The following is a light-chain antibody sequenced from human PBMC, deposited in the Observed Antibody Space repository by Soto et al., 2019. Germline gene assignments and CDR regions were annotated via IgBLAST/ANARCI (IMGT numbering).Light chain of an antibody. J-gene: IGLJ2*01. CDR1: SSDVGSYNL. Sequence: QSALTQPASVSGSPGQSITISCTGTSSDVGSYNLVSWYQQHPGIAPKLMIYEDSKRPSGVSNRFSGSKSGNTVSLTISGLQAEDEADYYCCSYAGSSTVVFGGGTKLTVL. V-gene: IGLV2-23*01. CDR3: CSYAGSSTVV. CDR2: EDS.